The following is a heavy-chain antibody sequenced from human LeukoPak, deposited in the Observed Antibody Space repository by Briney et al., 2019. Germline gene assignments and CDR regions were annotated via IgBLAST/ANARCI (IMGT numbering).Heavy chain of an antibody. CDR3: ASRRSDIVATTYYFDY. V-gene: IGHV4-34*01. Sequence: TSETLSLTCAVYGGSFSGYYWSWIRQPPGKGLEWIGEINHSGSTNYNPSLKSRVTISVDTSKNQFSLKLSSVTAADTAVYYCASRRSDIVATTYYFDYWGQGTLVTVSS. CDR1: GGSFSGYY. D-gene: IGHD5-12*01. CDR2: INHSGST. J-gene: IGHJ4*02.